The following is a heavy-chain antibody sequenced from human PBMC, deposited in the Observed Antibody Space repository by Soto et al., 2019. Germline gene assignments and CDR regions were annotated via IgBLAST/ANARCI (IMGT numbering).Heavy chain of an antibody. CDR3: ARERQWGPLTY. CDR1: GYAFTNYG. V-gene: IGHV1-18*01. CDR2: VSGYNRNT. Sequence: QVQLVQSGVEVKMPGASVKLSCKTYGYAFTNYGVTWVRQVSGQGLEWIGWVSGYNRNTNYAQKFEDRVIMTTDTSTNTAHMELRSLRSDDTGIYYCARERQWGPLTYWGRGTLLTVSP. J-gene: IGHJ4*02. D-gene: IGHD6-19*01.